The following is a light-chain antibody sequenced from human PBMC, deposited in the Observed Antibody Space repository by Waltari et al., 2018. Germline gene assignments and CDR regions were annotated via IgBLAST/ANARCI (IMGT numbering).Light chain of an antibody. CDR3: SSQSSDDVVL. V-gene: IGLV2-14*03. CDR2: DVS. CDR1: SSDVGTYNS. Sequence: QSALTQPASVSGSPGQSITISSTGTSSDVGTYNSVLWYQDHRGTGPKVIIYDVSGRPSGVSARFSGSKSGNTASLTISGLQAEDEADYYCSSQSSDDVVLFGGGTKVTVL. J-gene: IGLJ3*02.